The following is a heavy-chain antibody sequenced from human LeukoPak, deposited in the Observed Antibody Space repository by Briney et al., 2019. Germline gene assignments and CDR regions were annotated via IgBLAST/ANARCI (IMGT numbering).Heavy chain of an antibody. CDR3: ARSPYFGVVTPDY. CDR2: IIPIFGTA. D-gene: IGHD3-3*01. CDR1: GGTFSSYA. J-gene: IGHJ4*02. V-gene: IGHV1-69*05. Sequence: GASVKVSCKASGGTFSSYAISWVRQAPGQGLEWMGRIIPIFGTANYAQKFQGRVTITTDESTSTAYMELSSLRSEDTAVYYCARSPYFGVVTPDYWGQGTLVTVSS.